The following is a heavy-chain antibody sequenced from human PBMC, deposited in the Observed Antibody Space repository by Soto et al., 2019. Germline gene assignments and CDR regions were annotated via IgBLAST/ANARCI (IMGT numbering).Heavy chain of an antibody. Sequence: TSETLSLTCTVSGGSISSYYWSWIRQPPGKGLEWIGYIYYSGSTNYNPSLKSRVTISVDTSKNQFSLKLSSVTAADTAVYYCARAGYQLLGYYYYGMDVWGQGTTVTVSS. D-gene: IGHD2-2*01. CDR3: ARAGYQLLGYYYYGMDV. J-gene: IGHJ6*02. CDR1: GGSISSYY. CDR2: IYYSGST. V-gene: IGHV4-59*01.